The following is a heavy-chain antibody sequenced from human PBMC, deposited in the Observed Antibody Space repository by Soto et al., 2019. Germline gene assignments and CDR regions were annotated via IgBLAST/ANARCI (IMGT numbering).Heavy chain of an antibody. D-gene: IGHD1-1*01. CDR2: ISAHNGNT. Sequence: QVHLVQSGAEVKNPGASVKVSCKGSGYDFTTYGITWVRQAPGQGLEWMAWISAHNGNTNYAPNLQGRVNVTRDTSTSTAYIALRSLRSDDTALYYCARGRYGDYWGQGALVTVSS. CDR3: ARGRYGDY. V-gene: IGHV1-18*01. J-gene: IGHJ4*02. CDR1: GYDFTTYG.